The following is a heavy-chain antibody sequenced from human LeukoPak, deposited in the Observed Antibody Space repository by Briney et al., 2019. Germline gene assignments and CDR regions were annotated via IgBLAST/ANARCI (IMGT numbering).Heavy chain of an antibody. V-gene: IGHV1-18*04. Sequence: ASVKVSCKAFGYTLSSYGISWLRQAPGQGLEWIGWISGYNYKTKYAQTFQGRVAMTIDTSTKTVSMELRILRSDDTAVYYCARDHEGSPFWRDAFDIWGQGTIVTVSS. CDR1: GYTLSSYG. D-gene: IGHD3-3*01. CDR2: ISGYNYKT. J-gene: IGHJ3*02. CDR3: ARDHEGSPFWRDAFDI.